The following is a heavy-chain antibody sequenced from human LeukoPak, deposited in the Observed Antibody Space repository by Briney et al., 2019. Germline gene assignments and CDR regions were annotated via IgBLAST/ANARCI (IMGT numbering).Heavy chain of an antibody. V-gene: IGHV4-39*01. CDR1: GGSTSSYY. CDR3: ARHGLFYSSGWYYFDY. Sequence: PSETLSLTCTVSGGSTSSYYWSWIRQPPGKGLEWIGSIYYSGSTYYNPSLKSRVTISVDTSKNQFSLKLSSVTAADTAVYYCARHGLFYSSGWYYFDYWGQGTLVTVSS. D-gene: IGHD6-19*01. CDR2: IYYSGST. J-gene: IGHJ4*02.